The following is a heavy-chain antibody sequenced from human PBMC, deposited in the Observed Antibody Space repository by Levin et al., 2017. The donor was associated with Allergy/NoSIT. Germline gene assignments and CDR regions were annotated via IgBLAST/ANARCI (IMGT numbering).Heavy chain of an antibody. J-gene: IGHJ4*02. CDR3: ARRESGYTYAYPY. Sequence: LRLSCTVSGGSISSGGYYWSWIRQHPGKGLEWIGYIYYSGNTYYNPSLKSRVTISVDTSKNQFSLKLNSVTAADTAVYYCARRESGYTYAYPYWGQGTLVTVSS. CDR2: IYYSGNT. V-gene: IGHV4-31*03. D-gene: IGHD5-18*01. CDR1: GGSISSGGYY.